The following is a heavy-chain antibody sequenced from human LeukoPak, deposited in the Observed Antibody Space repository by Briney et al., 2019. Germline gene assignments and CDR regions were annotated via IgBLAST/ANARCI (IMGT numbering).Heavy chain of an antibody. CDR2: IYTSGST. J-gene: IGHJ4*02. Sequence: SQTLSLTCTVSGGSISSGSYYWSWIRQPAGKGLEWIGRIYTSGSTNYDPSLKSRVTISVDTSKNQFSLKLSSVTAADTAVYYCARESFYGDSDWGQGTLVTVSS. D-gene: IGHD4-17*01. CDR3: ARESFYGDSD. CDR1: GGSISSGSYY. V-gene: IGHV4-61*02.